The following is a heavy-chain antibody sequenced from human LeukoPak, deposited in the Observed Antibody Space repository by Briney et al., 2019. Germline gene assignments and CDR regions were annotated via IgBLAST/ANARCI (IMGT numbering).Heavy chain of an antibody. Sequence: PSETLSLTCTVSGGSTSTYYWSWIRQSPGKGLEWIGYIYYSGYTNYNPSLKSRVTISVDTSKNQFSLKLSPVTAADTAVYYCARDGSYYKRGAFDIWGQGTMVTVSS. CDR2: IYYSGYT. CDR3: ARDGSYYKRGAFDI. D-gene: IGHD1-26*01. J-gene: IGHJ3*02. V-gene: IGHV4-59*01. CDR1: GGSTSTYY.